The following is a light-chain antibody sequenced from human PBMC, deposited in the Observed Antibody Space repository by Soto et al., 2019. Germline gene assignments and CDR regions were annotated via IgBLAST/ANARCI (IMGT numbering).Light chain of an antibody. J-gene: IGKJ1*01. CDR3: QQYNNWPPWT. CDR1: QSVTSSY. CDR2: GAS. V-gene: IGKV3-20*01. Sequence: EIVLTQSPGTLSLSPGERATLSCRASQSVTSSYLAWYQQKPGQAPRLLIYGASSRATGIPDRFSGSGSGTEFTLTISRLQSEDFAVYYCQQYNNWPPWTFGQGTKVEIK.